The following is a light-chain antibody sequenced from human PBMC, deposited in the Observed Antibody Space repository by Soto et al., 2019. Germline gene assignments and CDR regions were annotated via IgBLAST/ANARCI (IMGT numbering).Light chain of an antibody. CDR1: SSDVGGNNY. CDR3: CSYADSNNV. J-gene: IGLJ1*01. Sequence: QSVLTQPPSASGSPGQSVTISCTGTSSDVGGNNYVSWYQQHPGKAPKLMIYEVSKRPSGVPDRFSGSKSGNTASLTVSGLQAADEADYYCCSYADSNNVFGTGTKLTVL. V-gene: IGLV2-8*01. CDR2: EVS.